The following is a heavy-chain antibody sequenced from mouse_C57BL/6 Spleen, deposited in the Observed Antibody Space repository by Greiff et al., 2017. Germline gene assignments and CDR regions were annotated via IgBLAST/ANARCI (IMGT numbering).Heavy chain of an antibody. V-gene: IGHV1-84*01. CDR2: IYPGSGNT. J-gene: IGHJ1*03. D-gene: IGHD1-1*01. CDR1: GYTFTDYY. Sequence: QVQLQQSGPELVKPGASVKISCKASGYTFTDYYINWVKQRPGQGLEWIGWIYPGSGNTKYNEKFKGKATLTVDTSSSTAYMQLSSLTSEDSAVXFCARSIYYYGSSLSYWYFDVWGTGTTVTVSS. CDR3: ARSIYYYGSSLSYWYFDV.